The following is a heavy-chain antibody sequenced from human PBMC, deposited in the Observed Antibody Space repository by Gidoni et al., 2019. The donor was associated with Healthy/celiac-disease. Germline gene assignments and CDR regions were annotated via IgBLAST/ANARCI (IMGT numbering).Heavy chain of an antibody. V-gene: IGHV3-48*02. CDR1: GFTFSSYS. D-gene: IGHD6-19*01. Sequence: EVQLVESGGGLVQPGGSLRLSCAASGFTFSSYSMNWVRQAPGKGLEWVSYISSSSSTIYYADSVKGRFTISRDNAKNSLYLQMNSLRDEDTAVYYCARDLTAVAATYYFDYWGQGTLVTVSS. CDR3: ARDLTAVAATYYFDY. J-gene: IGHJ4*02. CDR2: ISSSSSTI.